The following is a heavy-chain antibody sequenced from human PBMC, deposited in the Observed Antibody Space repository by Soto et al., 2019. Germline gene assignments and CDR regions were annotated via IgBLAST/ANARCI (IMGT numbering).Heavy chain of an antibody. Sequence: QVHLEQSGAEVKKPGASVKVSCKASGYTFTRSLMHWVRQAPGQSLEWMGWINIGTGYTKISQRFQGRVSFAGDTSSSSAYMELSSLISEDTAVFYCARSQNYGSGAYSDYWGQGTLVTISS. CDR1: GYTFTRSL. D-gene: IGHD3-10*01. CDR2: INIGTGYT. V-gene: IGHV1-3*04. J-gene: IGHJ4*02. CDR3: ARSQNYGSGAYSDY.